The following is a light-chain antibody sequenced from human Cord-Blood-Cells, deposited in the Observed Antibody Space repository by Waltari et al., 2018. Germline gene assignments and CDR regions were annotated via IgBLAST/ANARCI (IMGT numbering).Light chain of an antibody. CDR3: QQYYSTPRYT. V-gene: IGKV4-1*01. Sequence: DIVMTQSPDSLAVSLGERATINCKSSQSVLYSSNNNNYLAWYQQKPGQSPKLLIYWASTRESGVPDRFSGSGSGTDFTLTISSLQAEDVAVYYCQQYYSTPRYTFGQGTKLEIK. J-gene: IGKJ2*01. CDR1: QSVLYSSNNNNY. CDR2: WAS.